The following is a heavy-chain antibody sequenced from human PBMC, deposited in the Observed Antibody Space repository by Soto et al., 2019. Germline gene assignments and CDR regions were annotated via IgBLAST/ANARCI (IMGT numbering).Heavy chain of an antibody. D-gene: IGHD2-15*01. CDR1: GGSISSGGYY. J-gene: IGHJ3*02. CDR2: IYYSGST. CDR3: ARDSDVVVVAAHAFDI. Sequence: SETLSLTCTVSGGSISSGGYYWSWIRQHPGKGLEWIGYIYYSGSTYYNPSLKSRVTISVDTSKNQFSLKLSSVTAADTAVYYCARDSDVVVVAAHAFDIWGQGTMVTVSS. V-gene: IGHV4-31*03.